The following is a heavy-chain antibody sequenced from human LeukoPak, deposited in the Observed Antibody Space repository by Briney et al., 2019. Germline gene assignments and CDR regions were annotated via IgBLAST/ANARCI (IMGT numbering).Heavy chain of an antibody. Sequence: GGSLRLSCAGSGFIFNNYAMHWVRQPPGKGLEWVSGISWNSGSIDYADSVKGRFTISRDNAKNTLYLQMNSLRAEDSALYYCAKVRVGTSDCFDYWGQGTLVTVSS. J-gene: IGHJ4*02. D-gene: IGHD5-12*01. CDR1: GFIFNNYA. CDR2: ISWNSGSI. V-gene: IGHV3-9*01. CDR3: AKVRVGTSDCFDY.